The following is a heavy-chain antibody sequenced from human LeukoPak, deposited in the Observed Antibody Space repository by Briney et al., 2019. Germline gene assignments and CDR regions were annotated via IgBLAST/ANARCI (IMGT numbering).Heavy chain of an antibody. V-gene: IGHV3-53*01. Sequence: PGGSLRLSCAASGFTVSNNYINWVRQAPGKGLEWVSVIYGGGNTSYADSVKGRFAISRDNSKNTVYLEMNSLRAEDTAVYYCARAGSYYYDSSGFYRPNDYWGQGTLVTVSS. CDR2: IYGGGNT. D-gene: IGHD3-22*01. CDR3: ARAGSYYYDSSGFYRPNDY. J-gene: IGHJ4*02. CDR1: GFTVSNNY.